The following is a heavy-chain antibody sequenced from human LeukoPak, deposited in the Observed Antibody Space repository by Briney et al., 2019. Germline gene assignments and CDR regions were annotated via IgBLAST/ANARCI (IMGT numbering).Heavy chain of an antibody. D-gene: IGHD6-13*01. J-gene: IGHJ4*02. CDR2: IYYSGST. CDR1: GGSISSYY. Sequence: SETLSLACTVSGGSISSYYWSWIRQPPGKGLEWIGYIYYSGSTNYNPSLKSRVTISVDTSKNQFSLKLSSVTAADTAVYYCARSRWSSSPLPFDYWGQGTLVTVSS. CDR3: ARSRWSSSPLPFDY. V-gene: IGHV4-59*01.